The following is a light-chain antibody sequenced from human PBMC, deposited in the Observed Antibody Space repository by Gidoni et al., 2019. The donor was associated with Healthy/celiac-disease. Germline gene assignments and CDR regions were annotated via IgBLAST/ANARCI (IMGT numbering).Light chain of an antibody. CDR3: QQANSFPLT. CDR2: AAS. J-gene: IGKJ4*01. Sequence: DIQMPKTPSSVSASAGDRVTVTCRARQGKSSWLAWYQQKPGQGTKLLIYAASSLQSGGPSRFGGVGSGTDFTLTISSLLPEYFPTYYCQQANSFPLTFGGGTKVEIK. V-gene: IGKV1-12*01. CDR1: QGKSSW.